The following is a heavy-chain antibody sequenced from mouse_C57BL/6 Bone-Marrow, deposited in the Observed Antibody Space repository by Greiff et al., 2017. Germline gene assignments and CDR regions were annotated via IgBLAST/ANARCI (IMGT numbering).Heavy chain of an antibody. CDR3: AREDDNYYGRSPHWYFDV. CDR1: GFTFTDYY. CDR2: VYPYNGGT. D-gene: IGHD1-1*01. V-gene: IGHV1-36*01. Sequence: EVKVVESGPVLVKPGPSVKISCKASGFTFTDYYMHWVKQSHGKSLEWIGLVYPYNGGTSYNQKFKGKATLTVDTSSSTAYMELNSLTSEDSAVYYCAREDDNYYGRSPHWYFDVWGTGTTVTVSS. J-gene: IGHJ1*03.